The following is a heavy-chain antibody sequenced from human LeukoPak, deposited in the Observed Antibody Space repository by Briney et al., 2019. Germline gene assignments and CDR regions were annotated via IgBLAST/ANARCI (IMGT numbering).Heavy chain of an antibody. CDR3: ARNNWNHAWFDP. Sequence: PGGSLRLSCAASGFTVSSNYMSWVRQAPGKGLEWLSVIYSGGSTYYADSVKGRFTISRDNSKNTLYLQMNSLRAEDTAVYYCARNNWNHAWFDPWGQGTLVTVSS. D-gene: IGHD1-14*01. CDR1: GFTVSSNY. V-gene: IGHV3-66*01. CDR2: IYSGGST. J-gene: IGHJ5*02.